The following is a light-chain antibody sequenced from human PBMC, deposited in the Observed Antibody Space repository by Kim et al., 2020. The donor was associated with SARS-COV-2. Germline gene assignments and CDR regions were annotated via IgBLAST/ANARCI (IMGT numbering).Light chain of an antibody. CDR1: QSVSSY. CDR2: DAS. CDR3: QQRSNWYT. J-gene: IGKJ2*01. Sequence: LSFSPGERATLSCRASQSVSSYLAWYQQKPGQAPSLLIYDASNRATGIPARFSGSVSGTDFTLTISNLDPDDFAVYYCQQRSNWYTVGQGTKLEI. V-gene: IGKV3-11*01.